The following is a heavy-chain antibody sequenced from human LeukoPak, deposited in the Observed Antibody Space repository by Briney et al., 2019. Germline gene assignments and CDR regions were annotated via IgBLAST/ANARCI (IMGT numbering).Heavy chain of an antibody. CDR3: AKAPFGTCYSPFDY. V-gene: IGHV3-23*01. CDR2: ICGSGGST. D-gene: IGHD2-15*01. Sequence: SGGSLRLSCAASGFTFSSYAMNWVRQAPGKGLEWVSVICGSGGSTYYADSVKGRFTISRDNSKNTLYLQMNNLRAEDTAVYYCAKAPFGTCYSPFDYWGQGTLVTVSS. J-gene: IGHJ4*02. CDR1: GFTFSSYA.